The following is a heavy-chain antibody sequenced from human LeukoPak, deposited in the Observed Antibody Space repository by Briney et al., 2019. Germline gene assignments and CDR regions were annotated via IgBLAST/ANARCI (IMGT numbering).Heavy chain of an antibody. Sequence: GGSLRLPCAASGFTFSSYSMNWVRQAPGKGLEWVSSISSSSSYIYYADSVKGRFTISRDNAKNSLYLQMNSLRAEDTAVYYCAREGYYDSSGFDYWGQGTQVTVSS. CDR2: ISSSSSYI. CDR3: AREGYYDSSGFDY. V-gene: IGHV3-21*04. CDR1: GFTFSSYS. J-gene: IGHJ4*02. D-gene: IGHD3-22*01.